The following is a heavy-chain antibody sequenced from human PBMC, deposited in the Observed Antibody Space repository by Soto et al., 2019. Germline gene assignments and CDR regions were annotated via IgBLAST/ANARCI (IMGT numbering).Heavy chain of an antibody. J-gene: IGHJ4*02. Sequence: GGSLRLSCAASGFAFSSYAMHWVRQATGKGPEWVSAIGTAGDTYYPGSVKGRFTISRENAKNSLYLQMNSLRAGDTAVYYCARDDPRTSSFDYWGQGTLVTVSS. CDR1: GFAFSSYA. V-gene: IGHV3-13*01. CDR3: ARDDPRTSSFDY. CDR2: IGTAGDT.